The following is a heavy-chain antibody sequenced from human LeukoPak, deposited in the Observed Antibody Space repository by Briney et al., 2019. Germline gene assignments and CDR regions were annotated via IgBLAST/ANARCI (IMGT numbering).Heavy chain of an antibody. CDR1: GGSISSGSNY. CDR2: IYTSGST. D-gene: IGHD5-12*01. Sequence: SETLSLTCTVSGGSISSGSNYWSWIRQPAGKGLEWIGRIYTSGSTNYNPSLKSRVTISVDTSKNQFPLNLSSVTAADTAVYYCARGSARMVANPLFDYWGQGTLVTVSS. V-gene: IGHV4-61*02. CDR3: ARGSARMVANPLFDY. J-gene: IGHJ4*02.